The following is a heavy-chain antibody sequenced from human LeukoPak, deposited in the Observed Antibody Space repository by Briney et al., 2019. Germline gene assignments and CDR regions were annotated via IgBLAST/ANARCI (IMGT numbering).Heavy chain of an antibody. CDR1: RDSVSSNYYY. V-gene: IGHV4-39*01. J-gene: IGHJ4*02. Sequence: SETLSLTCSVSRDSVSSNYYYWGWIRQPPGKGLEWIGTIYHSGTTYYNPSLKSRVTIFEDASNNQFSLRLTSVAAADTGVYYCAGRMGSGTVPHFDYWGRGALVIVSS. CDR3: AGRMGSGTVPHFDY. D-gene: IGHD3-10*01. CDR2: IYHSGTT.